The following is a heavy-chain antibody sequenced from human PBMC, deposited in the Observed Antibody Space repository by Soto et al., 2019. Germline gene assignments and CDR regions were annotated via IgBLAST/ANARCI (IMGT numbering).Heavy chain of an antibody. Sequence: PSGTPSLTCTGSGGSISRYYWSWVPQPPGEGLEWIGRIYTSGSTNYNPSLKSRVTMSVDTSKNQFSLKLSSVTAADTAVYYCAREQTTVTNGGYYYYGMDVWGQGTTVTVSS. CDR1: GGSISRYY. CDR2: IYTSGST. D-gene: IGHD4-4*01. V-gene: IGHV4-4*07. CDR3: AREQTTVTNGGYYYYGMDV. J-gene: IGHJ6*02.